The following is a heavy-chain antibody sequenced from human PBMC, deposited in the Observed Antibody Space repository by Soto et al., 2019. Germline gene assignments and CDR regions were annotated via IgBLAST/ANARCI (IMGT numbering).Heavy chain of an antibody. CDR1: GFTFSSYS. V-gene: IGHV3-21*01. CDR2: ISSSSSYI. D-gene: IGHD1-1*01. J-gene: IGHJ6*02. Sequence: GGSLRLSCAAPGFTFSSYSMNWVRQAPGKGLEWVSSISSSSSYIYYADSVKGRFTISRDNAKNTLYLQMNSLRAEDTAVYYCVKSLSSGPTWTYYYYGMDVWGQGTTVTVSS. CDR3: VKSLSSGPTWTYYYYGMDV.